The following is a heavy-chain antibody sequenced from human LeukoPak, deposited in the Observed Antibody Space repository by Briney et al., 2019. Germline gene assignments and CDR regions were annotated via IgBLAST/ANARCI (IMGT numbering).Heavy chain of an antibody. CDR2: IYHGGST. D-gene: IGHD7-27*01. V-gene: IGHV4-38-2*02. Sequence: PSETLSLTCTVSTYPISSGYYWGWIRQPPGKGLEWIGRIYHGGSTYYNPSLNSRVTISVDTSKNQFSLNLNSVTATDTAVYYCARETGVWYFDLWGRGTLVTVSS. J-gene: IGHJ2*01. CDR1: TYPISSGYY. CDR3: ARETGVWYFDL.